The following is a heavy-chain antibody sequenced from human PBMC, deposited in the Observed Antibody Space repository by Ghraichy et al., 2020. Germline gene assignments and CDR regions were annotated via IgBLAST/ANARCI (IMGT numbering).Heavy chain of an antibody. CDR2: IYHTGST. Sequence: SETLSLPCAVSGGSIISPAYSWSWIRQSQTKGLEWIGYIYHTGSTHYNPSLESRVTFSLDKSNNQVSLTLRSVTAADTAVYYCATTPTYYYTTSGSYAFDIWGPGTMVTVSS. D-gene: IGHD3-10*01. CDR1: GGSIISPAYS. CDR3: ATTPTYYYTTSGSYAFDI. J-gene: IGHJ3*02. V-gene: IGHV4-30-2*06.